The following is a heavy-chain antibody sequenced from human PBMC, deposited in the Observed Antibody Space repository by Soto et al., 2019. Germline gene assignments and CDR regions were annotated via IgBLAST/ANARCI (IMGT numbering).Heavy chain of an antibody. Sequence: EVQLLESGGGLVQPGGSLRLSCAASGFSFSSYAMSWVRQPPGKGLEWVSVVGGGGGSTYYADSVKGRFTISRDNSKNTLNLKMNSLRAEDTAVYYCAKVREVVVITTPFYFDYWGQGTLVTVSS. V-gene: IGHV3-23*01. CDR1: GFSFSSYA. CDR2: VGGGGGST. D-gene: IGHD3-22*01. CDR3: AKVREVVVITTPFYFDY. J-gene: IGHJ4*02.